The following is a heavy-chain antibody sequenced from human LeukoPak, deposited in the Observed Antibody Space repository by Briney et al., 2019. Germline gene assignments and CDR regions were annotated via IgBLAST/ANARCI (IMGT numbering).Heavy chain of an antibody. CDR1: GFSFRTYW. J-gene: IGHJ6*02. CDR3: ARSLLYYGSGSPETNYGMDV. CDR2: INTDGSDT. Sequence: GGSLRLSCAASGFSFRTYWMHWVRQVPGKGLVWVSRINTDGSDTNYADSVQGRFTISRDNSKNTLYLQMNSLRAEDTAVYYCARSLLYYGSGSPETNYGMDVWGQGTTVTVSS. D-gene: IGHD3-10*01. V-gene: IGHV3-74*01.